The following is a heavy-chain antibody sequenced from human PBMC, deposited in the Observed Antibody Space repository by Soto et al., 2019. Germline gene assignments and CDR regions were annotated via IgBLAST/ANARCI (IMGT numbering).Heavy chain of an antibody. Sequence: QITLKESGPTLVKPTQTLTLTCTFSGFSLSTSGVGVGWIRQPPGKALEWLALIYWDDDKSSTPSLKSRLTISKESSKNEVLVTITNMDPVDTAIYYCARVGHCISFSCSNWFDPWGQGTLVSGSS. CDR1: GFSLSTSGVG. D-gene: IGHD2-2*01. CDR3: ARVGHCISFSCSNWFDP. CDR2: IYWDDDK. V-gene: IGHV2-5*02. J-gene: IGHJ5*02.